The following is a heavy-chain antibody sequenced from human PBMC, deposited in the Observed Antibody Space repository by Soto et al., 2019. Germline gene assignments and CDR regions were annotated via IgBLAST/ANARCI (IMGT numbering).Heavy chain of an antibody. CDR1: GYTFTSFG. V-gene: IGHV1-18*01. CDR3: GRDGGVLTRVDP. CDR2: ISADNGNT. J-gene: IGHJ5*02. Sequence: QVQLVQSGAEVKKPGASVKVPCKASGYTFTSFGLSWVRQAPGQGLVWMGWISADNGNTNYAQKLQARVTMTTHTSTSTAYMEPRSLRSDDTAVYYCGRDGGVLTRVDPWGQGTLVTVSS. D-gene: IGHD2-8*02.